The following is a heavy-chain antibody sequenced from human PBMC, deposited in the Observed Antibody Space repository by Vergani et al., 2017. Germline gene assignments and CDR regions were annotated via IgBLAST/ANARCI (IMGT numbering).Heavy chain of an antibody. J-gene: IGHJ4*02. Sequence: EVQLLESGGGLVQPGGSLRLSCAASGFTVSSNYMSWVRQAPGKGLEWVSVIYSGGSTYYADAVKGRFTISRDNSKNTLYLQMNSLRAEDTAVYYCASPVSTSGGGLDDWGQGTLVTVSS. V-gene: IGHV3-66*02. D-gene: IGHD3-10*01. CDR2: IYSGGST. CDR1: GFTVSSNY. CDR3: ASPVSTSGGGLDD.